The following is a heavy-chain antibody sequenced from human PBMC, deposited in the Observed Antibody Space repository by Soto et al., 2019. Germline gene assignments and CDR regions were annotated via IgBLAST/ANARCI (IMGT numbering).Heavy chain of an antibody. CDR2: IYYIGST. CDR3: ARSVFP. CDR1: GGSISSGGYY. V-gene: IGHV4-31*03. Sequence: QLQLQESGPGLVKPSQTLSLTCTVSGGSISSGGYYWNWIRQHPGKGLERIGYIYYIGSTSYNPSLKSRVTISLDTSKNQFSLKLSSVTAADTAVYYCARSVFPWGQGTLVTVAS. J-gene: IGHJ5*02.